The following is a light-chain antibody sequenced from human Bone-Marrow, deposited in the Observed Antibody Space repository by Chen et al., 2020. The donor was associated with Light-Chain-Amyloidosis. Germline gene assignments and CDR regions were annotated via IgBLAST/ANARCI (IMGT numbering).Light chain of an antibody. CDR3: QSYDIAKV. J-gene: IGLJ2*01. CDR1: SGYIASNY. V-gene: IGLV6-57*01. Sequence: NFVLIQPHSVSESPGKTVTISCTRSSGYIASNYVHWYQQRPGRSPTIVIYEDNQRPSGVPDRFSGSIDRSSNSASLTISGLKTEDEGDYYCQSYDIAKVFGGGTKVTGL. CDR2: EDN.